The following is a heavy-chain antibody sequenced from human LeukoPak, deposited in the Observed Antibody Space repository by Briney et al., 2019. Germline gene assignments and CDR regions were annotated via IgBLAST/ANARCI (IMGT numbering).Heavy chain of an antibody. J-gene: IGHJ6*02. D-gene: IGHD3-22*01. Sequence: PSETLSLTCTVSGGSISSYYWSWIRQPPGKGLEWIGEINHSGSTNYNPSLKSRVTISVDTSKNQFSLKLSSVTAADTAVYYCARAYYYDSSGFPKDYYGMDVWGQGTTVTVSS. CDR2: INHSGST. V-gene: IGHV4-34*01. CDR1: GGSISSYY. CDR3: ARAYYYDSSGFPKDYYGMDV.